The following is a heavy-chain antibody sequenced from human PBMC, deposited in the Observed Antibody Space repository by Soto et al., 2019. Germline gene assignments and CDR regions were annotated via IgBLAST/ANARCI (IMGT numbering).Heavy chain of an antibody. CDR3: AEDERIMITFGGVMRLGP. J-gene: IGHJ5*02. V-gene: IGHV3-30*18. CDR2: ISYDGSNK. Sequence: QVQLVESGGGVVQPGRSLRLSCAASGFTFSSYGMHWVRQAPGKGLEWVAVISYDGSNKYYADSVKGRFTISRDNXKXTXXLQLNSLRAEDTAVYYCAEDERIMITFGGVMRLGPWGQGTLVTVSS. D-gene: IGHD3-16*01. CDR1: GFTFSSYG.